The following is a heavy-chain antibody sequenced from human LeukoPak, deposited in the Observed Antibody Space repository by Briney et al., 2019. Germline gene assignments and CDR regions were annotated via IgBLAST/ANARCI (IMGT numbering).Heavy chain of an antibody. J-gene: IGHJ5*02. CDR3: TRGTLTTGYSS. V-gene: IGHV3-23*01. CDR1: GFTFSSYA. Sequence: PGGSLRLSCAASGFTFSSYAMHWVRQAPGKGLEWVSAINGGGGSTYSADSVKGRFTISRDNSKNTLYLQMSSLRAEDTAVYYCTRGTLTTGYSSWGQGTLVTVSS. CDR2: INGGGGST. D-gene: IGHD5-24*01.